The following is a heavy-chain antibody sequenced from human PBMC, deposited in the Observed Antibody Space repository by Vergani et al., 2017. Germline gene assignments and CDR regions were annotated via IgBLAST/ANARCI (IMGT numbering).Heavy chain of an antibody. CDR3: ARESLVYDSSGYIGYGMDV. Sequence: EVQLVESGGGLVQPGGSLRLSCAASGFTFSSYAMHWVCQAPGKGLEYVSAISSNGGSTYYANSVKGRFTISRDNSKNTLYLQMGSLRAEDMAVYYCARESLVYDSSGYIGYGMDVWGQGTTVTVSS. CDR2: ISSNGGST. D-gene: IGHD3-22*01. J-gene: IGHJ6*02. CDR1: GFTFSSYA. V-gene: IGHV3-64*01.